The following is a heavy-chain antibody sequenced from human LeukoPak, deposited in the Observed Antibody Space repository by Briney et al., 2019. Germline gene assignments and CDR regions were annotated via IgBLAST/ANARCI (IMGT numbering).Heavy chain of an antibody. J-gene: IGHJ4*02. CDR1: GFTFSSYS. V-gene: IGHV3-21*01. CDR2: ISSSSSYI. Sequence: GGSLRLSCAASGFTFSSYSVNWVRQAPGKGLEWVSSISSSSSYIYYADSVKGRFTISRDNAKNSLYLQMNSLRAEDTAVYYCASWVAAAGTNYWGQGTLVTVSS. CDR3: ASWVAAAGTNY. D-gene: IGHD6-13*01.